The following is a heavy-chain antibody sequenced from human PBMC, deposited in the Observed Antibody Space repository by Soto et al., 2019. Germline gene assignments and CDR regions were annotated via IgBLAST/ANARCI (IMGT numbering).Heavy chain of an antibody. D-gene: IGHD1-26*01. CDR2: IYYSGTT. CDR1: GYSISSSNW. Sequence: QVQLQESGPGLVKPSDTLSLTCAVSGYSISSSNWWGWIRQPPGKGLEWIGYIYYSGTTYYNPSLKSLVTMSVDTSLNQLPLKLTSVTAVDTAVYFCARREIQGPIDYWGQGTLVTVSS. CDR3: ARREIQGPIDY. V-gene: IGHV4-28*01. J-gene: IGHJ4*02.